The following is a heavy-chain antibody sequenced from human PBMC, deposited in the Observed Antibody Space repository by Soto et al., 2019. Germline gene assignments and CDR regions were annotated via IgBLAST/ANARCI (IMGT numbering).Heavy chain of an antibody. Sequence: EVQLVESGGGLVQPGGSLRLSCAASGFTFSSYSMHWVRQAPGKGLEYVSAISSNGGSTYYANSVKGRFTISIDNSKNTLYLQMGSLRAEDMAVYYCARGGYCSRTSCYTGNDYWGQGTLVTVSS. CDR2: ISSNGGST. J-gene: IGHJ4*02. V-gene: IGHV3-64*01. CDR1: GFTFSSYS. CDR3: ARGGYCSRTSCYTGNDY. D-gene: IGHD2-2*02.